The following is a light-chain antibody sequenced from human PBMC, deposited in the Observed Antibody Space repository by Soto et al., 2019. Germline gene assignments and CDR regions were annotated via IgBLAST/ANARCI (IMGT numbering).Light chain of an antibody. CDR3: NSYSSSSKL. Sequence: QSVLTQPASVSGSPGQSITISCTGTSSDIGGYDFVSWYQQHPGKAPKVLIYEVNNRPSGVSHRFSGSKSGNTASLTISGLQAEDEADYYCNSYSSSSKLFGGGTQLTVL. CDR2: EVN. CDR1: SSDIGGYDF. V-gene: IGLV2-14*01. J-gene: IGLJ7*01.